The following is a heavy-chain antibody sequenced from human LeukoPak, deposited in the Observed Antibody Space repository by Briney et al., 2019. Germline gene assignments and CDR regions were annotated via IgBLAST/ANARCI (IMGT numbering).Heavy chain of an antibody. D-gene: IGHD5-18*01. V-gene: IGHV4-39*07. Sequence: PSETLSLTCTVSGGSISSSSYYWGWIRQPPGKGLEWIGSIYYSGSTYYNPSLKSRVTISVDTSKNQLSLKLSSVTAADTAVYYCARVPAGYSYGYLDYWGQGTLVTVSS. CDR3: ARVPAGYSYGYLDY. CDR1: GGSISSSSYY. CDR2: IYYSGST. J-gene: IGHJ4*02.